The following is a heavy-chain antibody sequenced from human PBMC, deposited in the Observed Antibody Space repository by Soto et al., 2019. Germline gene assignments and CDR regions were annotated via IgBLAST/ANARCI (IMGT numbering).Heavy chain of an antibody. CDR2: INHSGST. D-gene: IGHD4-17*01. CDR1: GGSFSGYY. V-gene: IGHV4-34*01. Sequence: QVQLQQWGAGLLKPSETLSLTCAAYGGSFSGYYWSWMRQAPGKGLEWIGEINHSGSTNYNPSLKSRVIMSVDTAKNQFALRLSSVTAAETAVYYCSRGSAVSTWYSDLWGRGTLVTVSS. J-gene: IGHJ2*01. CDR3: SRGSAVSTWYSDL.